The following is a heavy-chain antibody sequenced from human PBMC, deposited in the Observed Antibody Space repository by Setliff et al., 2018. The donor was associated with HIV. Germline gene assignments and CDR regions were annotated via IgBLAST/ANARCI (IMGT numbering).Heavy chain of an antibody. CDR2: STPILDTT. Sequence: SVKVSCKASGGTFSSYGITWVRQAPGQGLEWMGGSTPILDTTNYAQKFQGRVTMTADKSTSTVYMELRSLRSEDTAVYFCARGWSEDTSMVQVEYFEHWGQGTLVTVSS. D-gene: IGHD5-18*01. J-gene: IGHJ1*01. V-gene: IGHV1-69*06. CDR3: ARGWSEDTSMVQVEYFEH. CDR1: GGTFSSYG.